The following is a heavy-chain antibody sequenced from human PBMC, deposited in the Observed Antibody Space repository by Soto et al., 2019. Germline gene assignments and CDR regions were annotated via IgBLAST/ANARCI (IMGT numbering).Heavy chain of an antibody. J-gene: IGHJ5*02. CDR3: ARGAAARRILGP. D-gene: IGHD6-13*01. CDR1: GYTFTSFG. V-gene: IGHV1-18*04. Sequence: ASGKVSCKASGYTFTSFGITWLRQAPGQGLEWMGWISTKYGNTNYAQKFQGRVTMTTETSTSTAYMDLRNLTSDDTAVYYCARGAAARRILGPSGQVTMATVSS. CDR2: ISTKYGNT.